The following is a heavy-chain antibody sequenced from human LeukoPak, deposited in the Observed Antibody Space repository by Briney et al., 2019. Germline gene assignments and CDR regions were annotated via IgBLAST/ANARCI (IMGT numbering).Heavy chain of an antibody. CDR2: ISGNSGKT. CDR1: GYTFSTYG. CDR3: ARDAGSYFEFAP. D-gene: IGHD1-26*01. Sequence: ASVKVSCKTSGYTFSTYGLSWVRQAPGQGLEWMGWISGNSGKTHYAQKFQDRVTLTTDTSSTTAFMELRSLRSDDTAMYYCARDAGSYFEFAPWGQGTLVTVSS. V-gene: IGHV1-18*01. J-gene: IGHJ5*02.